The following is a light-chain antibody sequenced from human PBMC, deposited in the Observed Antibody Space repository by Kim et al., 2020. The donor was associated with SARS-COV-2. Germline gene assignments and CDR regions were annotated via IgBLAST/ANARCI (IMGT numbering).Light chain of an antibody. CDR2: DNS. CDR3: GTWDSSLSAVV. Sequence: GQKVTISCSGRSFNIGNNYVSWYQQFPGTAPKLLIYDNSERPSGIPDRFSGSKSGTSATLGITGLQTGDEADYYCGTWDSSLSAVVFGGGTQLTVL. J-gene: IGLJ2*01. CDR1: SFNIGNNY. V-gene: IGLV1-51*01.